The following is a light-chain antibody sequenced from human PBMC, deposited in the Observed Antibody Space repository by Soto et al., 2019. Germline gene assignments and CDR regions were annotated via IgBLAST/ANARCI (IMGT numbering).Light chain of an antibody. CDR2: STS. CDR1: SSNIGSNT. CDR3: AAWDDRLDVYV. J-gene: IGLJ1*01. V-gene: IGLV1-44*01. Sequence: QSALTHPPSSSWTPGQIVAISCSGSSSNIGSNTVTWYQQLPGTAPKLLIYSTSQRSSGVPGRFSGSKSGASASLSISGLQSEDEADYYCAAWDDRLDVYVFGTGTKV.